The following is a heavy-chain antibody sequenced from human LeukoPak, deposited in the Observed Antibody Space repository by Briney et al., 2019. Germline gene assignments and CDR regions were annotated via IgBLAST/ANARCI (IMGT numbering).Heavy chain of an antibody. CDR3: AKVQVATIPYYFDY. CDR1: GFTVSSNY. J-gene: IGHJ4*02. Sequence: PGGSLRLSCAASGFTVSSNYMNWVRQAPGKGLEWVSAISGSGGSTYYADSVKGRFTISRDNSKNTLYLQMNSLRAEDTAVYYCAKVQVATIPYYFDYWGQGTLVTVSS. V-gene: IGHV3-23*01. D-gene: IGHD5-12*01. CDR2: ISGSGGST.